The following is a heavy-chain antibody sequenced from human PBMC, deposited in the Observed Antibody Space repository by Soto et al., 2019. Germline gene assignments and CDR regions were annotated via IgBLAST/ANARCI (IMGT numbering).Heavy chain of an antibody. Sequence: EVQVVVSGGGLVQPGGSLKLSCAASGVTFSGSAMHWVRQASGKGLEWVGRIRSKANSYATAYGASVKGRFTMSRDDSKNTAYLQMNSLKTEDTAVYYCTTRGDGYNAEFDYWGQGTLVTVSS. J-gene: IGHJ4*02. CDR1: GVTFSGSA. V-gene: IGHV3-73*01. D-gene: IGHD5-12*01. CDR2: IRSKANSYAT. CDR3: TTRGDGYNAEFDY.